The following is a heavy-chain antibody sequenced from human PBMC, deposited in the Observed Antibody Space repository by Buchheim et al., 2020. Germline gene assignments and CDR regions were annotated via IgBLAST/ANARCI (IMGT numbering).Heavy chain of an antibody. J-gene: IGHJ5*02. Sequence: QVQLQESGPGLVKPSQTLSLTCTVSGGSISSGGYYWSWIRQHPGKGLAWIGYIYYSGRTYYNPSLKSRVTISVDTSKNQFSLKLSSVTAADTAVYYCARDRRKGYCSSTSCYPAYNWFDPWGQGTL. CDR3: ARDRRKGYCSSTSCYPAYNWFDP. CDR2: IYYSGRT. CDR1: GGSISSGGYY. D-gene: IGHD2-2*01. V-gene: IGHV4-31*03.